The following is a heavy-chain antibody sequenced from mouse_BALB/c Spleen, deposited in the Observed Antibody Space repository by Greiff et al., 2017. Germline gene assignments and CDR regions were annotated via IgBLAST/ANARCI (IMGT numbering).Heavy chain of an antibody. CDR3: ARWGDYDDSLYAMDY. CDR1: GDSITSGY. J-gene: IGHJ4*01. V-gene: IGHV3-8*02. Sequence: DVMLVESGPSLVKPSQTLSLTCSVTGDSITSGYWNWIRKFPGNKLEYMGYISYSGSTYYNPSLKSRISITRDTSKNQYYLQLNSVTTEDTATYYCARWGDYDDSLYAMDYWGQGTSVTVSS. D-gene: IGHD2-4*01. CDR2: ISYSGST.